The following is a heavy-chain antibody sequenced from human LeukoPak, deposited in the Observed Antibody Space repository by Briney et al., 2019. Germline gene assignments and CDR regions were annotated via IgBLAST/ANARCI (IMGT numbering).Heavy chain of an antibody. CDR3: ARDPSSYSSSWPYYFDY. CDR1: GFTFSSYS. CDR2: ISSSSSYI. V-gene: IGHV3-21*01. D-gene: IGHD6-13*01. Sequence: GGSLRLSCAASGFTFSSYSMNWVRQAPGKGLEWVSSISSSSSYIYYADSVKGRFTISRDNAKNSLYLQMNSLRAEDTTVYYCARDPSSYSSSWPYYFDYWGQGTLATVSS. J-gene: IGHJ4*02.